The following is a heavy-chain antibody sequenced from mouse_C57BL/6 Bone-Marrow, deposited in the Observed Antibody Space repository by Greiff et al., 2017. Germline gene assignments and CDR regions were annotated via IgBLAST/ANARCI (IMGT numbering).Heavy chain of an antibody. CDR1: GFTFSSYG. CDR2: ISSGGSYT. Sequence: VQLKESGGDLVKPGGSLKLSCAASGFTFSSYGMSWVRQTPDKRLEWVATISSGGSYTYYPDSVKGRFTISRDNAKNTLYLQMSSLKSEDTAMYYCARHEIATPWFAYWGQGTLVTVSA. CDR3: ARHEIATPWFAY. J-gene: IGHJ3*01. D-gene: IGHD5-1-1*01. V-gene: IGHV5-6*01.